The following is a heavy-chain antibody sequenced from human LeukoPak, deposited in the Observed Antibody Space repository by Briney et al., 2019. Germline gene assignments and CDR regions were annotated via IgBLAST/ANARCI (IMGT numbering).Heavy chain of an antibody. V-gene: IGHV3-23*01. CDR1: GFTFSSYA. D-gene: IGHD3/OR15-3a*01. J-gene: IGHJ4*02. Sequence: PGWSLRLSCAASGFTFSSYAMSWVRQAPGKGLEWVSAINGSGDNKDYADSVKGRFTISRDNSKSTLYLQMNSLRAEDTAVYYCAKHLNLDYDYWGQGTLVTVSS. CDR3: AKHLNLDYDY. CDR2: INGSGDNK.